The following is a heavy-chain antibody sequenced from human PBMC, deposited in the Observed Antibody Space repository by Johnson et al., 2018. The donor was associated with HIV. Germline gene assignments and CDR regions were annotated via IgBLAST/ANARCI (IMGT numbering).Heavy chain of an antibody. Sequence: VQLVESRGVLVQPGGSLRLSCAASGFTFSSYGMHWVRQAPGKGLEWVAVISYDGSNKYYADSVKGRFTISRDNSKNTLYLQMNSLRVDDTAVYYCARDGGRGDFDIWGHGTRVTVSS. CDR1: GFTFSSYG. D-gene: IGHD3-16*01. V-gene: IGHV3-30*03. CDR3: ARDGGRGDFDI. J-gene: IGHJ3*02. CDR2: ISYDGSNK.